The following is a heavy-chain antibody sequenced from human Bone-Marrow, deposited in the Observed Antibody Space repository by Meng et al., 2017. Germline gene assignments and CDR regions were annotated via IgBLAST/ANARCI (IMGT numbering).Heavy chain of an antibody. Sequence: QGELVQAGAEVNKPGSSGKVSCKASGGTFSSYAISWVREAPGQGLEWMGGIILIFGTENYAQKFQGRVTITADESTSTAYMELSSLRSEDTAVYYCAREGIAAASLQEWGQGTLVTVFS. CDR3: AREGIAAASLQE. CDR2: IILIFGTE. J-gene: IGHJ4*02. CDR1: GGTFSSYA. V-gene: IGHV1-69*01. D-gene: IGHD6-13*01.